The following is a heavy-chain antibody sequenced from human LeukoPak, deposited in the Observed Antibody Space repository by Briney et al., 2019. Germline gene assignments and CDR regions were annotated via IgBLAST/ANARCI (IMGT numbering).Heavy chain of an antibody. CDR3: AAVSGISSSDSFDI. V-gene: IGHV1-58*02. Sequence: GASVKVSCKASGFTFTTSSMQWVRQTRGQRLEWIGWVVVGSGNTNYAQKFQERVNITRDMSTSTAYMELSSLRSEDTAVYYCAAVSGISSSDSFDIWGQGTMVTVSS. CDR1: GFTFTTSS. J-gene: IGHJ3*02. CDR2: VVVGSGNT. D-gene: IGHD6-13*01.